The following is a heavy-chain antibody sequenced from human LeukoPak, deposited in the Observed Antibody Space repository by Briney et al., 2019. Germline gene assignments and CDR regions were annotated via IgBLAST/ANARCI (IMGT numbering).Heavy chain of an antibody. CDR1: GYTFTSYD. V-gene: IGHV1-8*01. CDR3: ARVVSKRPFHWWGAIVIKRPYYFDY. J-gene: IGHJ4*02. Sequence: VPSVKVSCKASGYTFTSYDINWVRQATGQGLEWMGWMNPNSGNTGYAQKFQGRVTMTRNTSISTAYMELSSLRSEDTAVYYCARVVSKRPFHWWGAIVIKRPYYFDYWGQGTLVTVSS. D-gene: IGHD3-16*02. CDR2: MNPNSGNT.